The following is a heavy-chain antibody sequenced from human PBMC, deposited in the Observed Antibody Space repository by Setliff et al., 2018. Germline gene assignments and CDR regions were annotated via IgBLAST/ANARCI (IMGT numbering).Heavy chain of an antibody. CDR3: AKDSSGWPHSLISYFQH. D-gene: IGHD6-19*01. CDR2: INFDGSST. V-gene: IGHV3-74*01. J-gene: IGHJ1*01. CDR1: GFTFSKYW. Sequence: GGSLRLSCAASGFTFSKYWMYWVRQTPGRGLVWVSRINFDGSSTNYADSVKGRFTISRDNSKNTLYLQMNSLRAEDTAVYYCAKDSSGWPHSLISYFQHWGQGTLVTVSS.